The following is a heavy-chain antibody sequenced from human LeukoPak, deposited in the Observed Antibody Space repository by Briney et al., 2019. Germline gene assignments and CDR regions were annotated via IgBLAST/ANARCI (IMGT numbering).Heavy chain of an antibody. J-gene: IGHJ4*02. D-gene: IGHD4-23*01. CDR2: IYYSGST. CDR3: ARDGNSLREYYFDY. V-gene: IGHV4-39*07. Sequence: PSETLSLTCTVSGGSISSSSYYWGWIRQPPGKGLEWIGSIYYSGSTYYNPSLKSRVTISVDTSKNQFSLKLSSVTAANTAVYYCARDGNSLREYYFDYWGQGTLVTVSS. CDR1: GGSISSSSYY.